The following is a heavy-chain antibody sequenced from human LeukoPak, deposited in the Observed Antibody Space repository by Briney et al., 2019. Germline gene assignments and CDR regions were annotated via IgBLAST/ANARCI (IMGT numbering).Heavy chain of an antibody. V-gene: IGHV1-2*02. Sequence: ASVKVSCKASGYTFTGYYMHWVRQAPGQGLEWMGWINPNSGGTNYAQKFQGRVTMTRDTSISTAYMELSRLRSDDTAVYYCARVPKYDYVWGSYRPMTLSWFDPWGQGTLVTVSS. CDR2: INPNSGGT. CDR1: GYTFTGYY. J-gene: IGHJ5*02. CDR3: ARVPKYDYVWGSYRPMTLSWFDP. D-gene: IGHD3-16*02.